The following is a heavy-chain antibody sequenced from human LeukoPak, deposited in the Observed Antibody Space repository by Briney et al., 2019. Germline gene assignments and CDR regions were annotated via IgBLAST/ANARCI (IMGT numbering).Heavy chain of an antibody. D-gene: IGHD3-10*01. V-gene: IGHV4-59*01. CDR3: ARGGYYGSGNDFRFDP. J-gene: IGHJ5*02. CDR1: GVSISSYY. CDR2: IYYSGST. Sequence: SETLSLTCTVSGVSISSYYWSWIRQPPGKGLEWIGYIYYSGSTNYKPSLKSRVTISVDTSKNQFSLKLSSATAADTAVYYCARGGYYGSGNDFRFDPWGQGTLVTVSS.